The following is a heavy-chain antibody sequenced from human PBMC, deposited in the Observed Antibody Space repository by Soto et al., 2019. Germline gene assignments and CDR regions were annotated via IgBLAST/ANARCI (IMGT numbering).Heavy chain of an antibody. D-gene: IGHD6-13*01. J-gene: IGHJ4*02. CDR3: AKEGIYKTLDY. CDR1: VFTFKSYG. Sequence: VGSLRLSCAASVFTFKSYGMHCVRHSPGKGLEWVAVISYDGNNKYYADSVKGRFTISRDIPKNTLYLQLNSLRAEDTAVYYCAKEGIYKTLDYWGQGTLVIVSS. CDR2: ISYDGNNK. V-gene: IGHV3-30*18.